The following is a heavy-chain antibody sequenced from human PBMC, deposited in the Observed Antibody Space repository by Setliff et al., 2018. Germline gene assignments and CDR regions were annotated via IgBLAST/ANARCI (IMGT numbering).Heavy chain of an antibody. CDR1: GFTFDVSG. Sequence: PGGSLRLSCGTSGFTFDVSGMSWVRQAPGKGLEWVSSINWSGGSRAYADSVKGRFTVSRDNAKNSLYLQMTSLRAEDTAIYYCARTTGYRLEGDFDYWGQGTLVTVSS. D-gene: IGHD3-16*01. CDR3: ARTTGYRLEGDFDY. CDR2: INWSGGSR. J-gene: IGHJ4*02. V-gene: IGHV3-20*04.